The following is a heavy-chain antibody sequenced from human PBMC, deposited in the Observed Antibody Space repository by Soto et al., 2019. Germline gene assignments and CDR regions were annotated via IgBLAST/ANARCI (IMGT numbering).Heavy chain of an antibody. CDR3: ARGGGGSYYLYYYYYYGMDV. D-gene: IGHD1-26*01. Sequence: SEALSLTSNVSGGSISSYYWSWIRQPPGTGLKWIGYIYYSGSTNYNPSLMSRVTISVDTSKNQFSLKLSTVTAADTAVYYCARGGGGSYYLYYYYYYGMDVWGQGTTVTVSS. CDR2: IYYSGST. CDR1: GGSISSYY. J-gene: IGHJ6*02. V-gene: IGHV4-59*01.